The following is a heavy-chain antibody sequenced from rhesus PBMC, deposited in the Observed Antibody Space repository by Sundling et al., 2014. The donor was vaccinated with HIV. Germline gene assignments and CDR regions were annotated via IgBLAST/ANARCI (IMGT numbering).Heavy chain of an antibody. CDR3: AREKQRVEYFAL. J-gene: IGHJ1*01. CDR2: ISGSRGTT. V-gene: IGHV4-160*01. D-gene: IGHD6-31*01. CDR1: GGSISSHY. Sequence: QVQLQESGPGLVKPSETLSLTCAVSGGSISSHYWSWIRQAPGKGLDWIGRISGSRGTTDYNPSLRSRVTISTDTSKNHFSLRLNSVTDADTAVYYCAREKQRVEYFALWGQGALVNRLL.